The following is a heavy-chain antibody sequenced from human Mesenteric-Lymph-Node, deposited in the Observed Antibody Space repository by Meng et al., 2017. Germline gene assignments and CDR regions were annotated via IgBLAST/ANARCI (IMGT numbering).Heavy chain of an antibody. J-gene: IGHJ4*02. V-gene: IGHV3-NL1*01. D-gene: IGHD5-12*01. CDR1: GFTFSSYD. CDR2: IYSGGTT. CDR3: ASYPSLATGLDY. Sequence: GESLKISCAASGFTFSSYDMHWVRQATGKGLEWVSVIYSGGTTFYADSVKGRFTISRDNSKNTLYLQMNSLRAEDTAVYYCASYPSLATGLDYWGQGTLVTVSS.